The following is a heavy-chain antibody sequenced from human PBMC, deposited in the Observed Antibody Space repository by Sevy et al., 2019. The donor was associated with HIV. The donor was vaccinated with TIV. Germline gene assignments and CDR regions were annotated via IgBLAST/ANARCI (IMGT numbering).Heavy chain of an antibody. CDR1: GFTFSSYG. D-gene: IGHD3-3*01. CDR2: IKSKTDGGTT. J-gene: IGHJ6*02. Sequence: GGSLRLSCAASGFTFSSYGMHWVRQAPGKGLEWVGRIKSKTDGGTTDYAAPVKGRFTISRDDSKNTLYLQMNSLKTEDTAVYYCTTGNDFWSGYYTVYYYGMDVWGQGTTVTVSS. CDR3: TTGNDFWSGYYTVYYYGMDV. V-gene: IGHV3-15*01.